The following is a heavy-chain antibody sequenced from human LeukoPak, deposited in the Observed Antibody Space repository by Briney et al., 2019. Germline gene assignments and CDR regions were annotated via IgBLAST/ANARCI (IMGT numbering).Heavy chain of an antibody. Sequence: GGSLRLSCAASGYTFSSYSMNWVRQAPGKGLEWVSSISSSSSYIYYADSVKGRFTISRDNAKNSLYLQMNSLRAEDTAVYYCARDELTTIDYWGQGTLVTVSS. V-gene: IGHV3-21*01. J-gene: IGHJ4*02. D-gene: IGHD4-17*01. CDR1: GYTFSSYS. CDR3: ARDELTTIDY. CDR2: ISSSSSYI.